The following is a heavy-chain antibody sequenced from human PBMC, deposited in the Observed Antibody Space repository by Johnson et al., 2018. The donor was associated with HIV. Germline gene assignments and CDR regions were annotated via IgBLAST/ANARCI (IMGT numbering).Heavy chain of an antibody. J-gene: IGHJ3*02. V-gene: IGHV3-30*18. D-gene: IGHD1-26*01. CDR2: ISYDGTNK. CDR1: GFTFSSYW. CDR3: AKDRYIKGASTGFDI. Sequence: QVQLVESGGGLVQPGGSLRLSCAASGFTFSSYWMHWVRQAPGKGLVWVAVISYDGTNKYYADSVKGRFTTSRDNSKNTLYLQMNILRSEDTAVYYCAKDRYIKGASTGFDIWGQGTMVTVSS.